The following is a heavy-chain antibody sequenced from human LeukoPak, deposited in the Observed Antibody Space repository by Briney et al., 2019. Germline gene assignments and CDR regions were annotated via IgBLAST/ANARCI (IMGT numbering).Heavy chain of an antibody. CDR1: GFTVSSNY. CDR3: ARDLRGDYADYYYGMDV. V-gene: IGHV3-53*01. J-gene: IGHJ6*02. D-gene: IGHD4-17*01. Sequence: GGSLRLSCAASGFTVSSNYMSWVRQAPGKGLEWVSVIYSGGSTYYADSVRGRFTISRDNAKNSLYLQMNSLRAEDTAVYYCARDLRGDYADYYYGMDVWGQGTTVTVSS. CDR2: IYSGGST.